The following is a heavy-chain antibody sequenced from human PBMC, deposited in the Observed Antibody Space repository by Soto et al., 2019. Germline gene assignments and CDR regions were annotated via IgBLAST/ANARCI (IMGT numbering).Heavy chain of an antibody. Sequence: QVQLLQSGAEVKKPGSSVKVSCKASGGTFNNYAISWVRQAPGQGLEWMGGIVPIFGTPKYAQKFQGRVTITADKSKNIAYMELASLRHEDTAVYFCARDHYDSTGHDKYYYYGMEVWGQGTTVTVSS. CDR1: GGTFNNYA. J-gene: IGHJ6*02. V-gene: IGHV1-69*06. D-gene: IGHD3-22*01. CDR3: ARDHYDSTGHDKYYYYGMEV. CDR2: IVPIFGTP.